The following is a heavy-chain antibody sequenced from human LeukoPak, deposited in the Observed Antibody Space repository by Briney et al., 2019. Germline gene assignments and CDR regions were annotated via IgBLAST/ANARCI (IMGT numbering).Heavy chain of an antibody. J-gene: IGHJ4*02. CDR1: GFTFSSSW. D-gene: IGHD4-17*01. CDR3: AKLETTVTTLGDY. V-gene: IGHV3-74*01. CDR2: IKTDGSTT. Sequence: SGGSLRLSCAVSGFTFSSSWMHWVRQAPGKGLVWVSHIKTDGSTTAYADSVKGRFTISRDNAKNTLYLQMNSLRAEDTAVYYCAKLETTVTTLGDYWGQGTLVTVSS.